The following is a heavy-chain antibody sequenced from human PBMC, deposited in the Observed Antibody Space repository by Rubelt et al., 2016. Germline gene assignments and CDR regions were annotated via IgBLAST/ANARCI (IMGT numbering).Heavy chain of an antibody. D-gene: IGHD3-10*01. CDR3: ARGVEYYYGSGTNWFDP. Sequence: QVQLVQSGAEVKKPGSSVKVSCQASGGTFRSYAIRWVRQAPGQVLEWMGRIIPILGIAHYAQKFQGRVTITADNSTSIAYMGLSRLRSEDAAVYYCARGVEYYYGSGTNWFDPWGQGTLVTVSS. V-gene: IGHV1-69*04. J-gene: IGHJ5*02. CDR1: GGTFRSYA. CDR2: IIPILGIA.